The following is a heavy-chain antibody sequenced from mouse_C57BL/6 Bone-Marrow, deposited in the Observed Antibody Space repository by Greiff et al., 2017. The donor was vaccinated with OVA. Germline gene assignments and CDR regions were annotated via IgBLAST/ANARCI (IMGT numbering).Heavy chain of an antibody. CDR2: IYPSDSET. J-gene: IGHJ4*01. Sequence: QVQLQQPGAELVRPGSSVKLSCKASGYTFTSYWMDWVKQRPGQGLEWIGNIYPSDSETHYNQKFKDKATLTVDKSSSQAYMQLSSLSSDDSAVYYCARRVEDSSGYLPRAIDYWGQGTSVTVAT. CDR3: ARRVEDSSGYLPRAIDY. CDR1: GYTFTSYW. V-gene: IGHV1-61*01. D-gene: IGHD3-2*02.